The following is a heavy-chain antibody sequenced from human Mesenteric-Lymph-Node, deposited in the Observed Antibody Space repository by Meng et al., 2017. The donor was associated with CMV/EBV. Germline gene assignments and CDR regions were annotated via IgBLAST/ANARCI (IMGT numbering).Heavy chain of an antibody. J-gene: IGHJ4*02. CDR1: GFSLSTRGVG. V-gene: IGHV2-5*02. D-gene: IGHD6-13*01. Sequence: QITLKESGPTLVKPTQTLTLTCTFSGFSLSTRGVGVGWIRKPPGKALEWLALIYLDDDKHYSPSLKSRLTITKDTSKNQVVLTMTNMDPVDTATYYCAHSSGIAAAGPFYFDYWGQGTLVTVSS. CDR2: IYLDDDK. CDR3: AHSSGIAAAGPFYFDY.